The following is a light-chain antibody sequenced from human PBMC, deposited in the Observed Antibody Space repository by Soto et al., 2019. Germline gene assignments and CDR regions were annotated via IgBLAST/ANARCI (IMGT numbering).Light chain of an antibody. J-gene: IGLJ1*01. CDR3: QVWDNNKYRFV. Sequence: SYDRTLVASMSVAPGQTTRITCGGSSIGSKRVNWYQQKPGQAPGLVVYDDSDRPSWIPERFSGSNSGDPATLTISRVEAGDDDDYYCQVWDNNKYRFVFGAGTKFTVL. CDR2: DDS. V-gene: IGLV3-21*02. CDR1: SIGSKR.